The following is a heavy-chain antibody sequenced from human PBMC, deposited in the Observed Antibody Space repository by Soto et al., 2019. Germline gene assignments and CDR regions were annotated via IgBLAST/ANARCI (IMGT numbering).Heavy chain of an antibody. CDR2: FYYSRDT. D-gene: IGHD1-26*01. Sequence: QLQLQESGPGLVKPSETLSLTCTVSGDSISSGSSYWGWVRQPPGKGLEWIGSFYYSRDTHYNPSLKSRATISVDTSKNQFSLKLSSVTPADRAVYYCARHLGPTGPNYWGQGILVTVSS. J-gene: IGHJ4*02. V-gene: IGHV4-39*01. CDR3: ARHLGPTGPNY. CDR1: GDSISSGSSY.